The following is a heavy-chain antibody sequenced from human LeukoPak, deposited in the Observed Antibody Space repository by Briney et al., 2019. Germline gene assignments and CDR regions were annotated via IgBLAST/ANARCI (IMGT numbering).Heavy chain of an antibody. CDR1: GFTFSNYA. CDR2: ILYNGDNQ. CDR3: ARDSGSYPNDAFDI. Sequence: GGSLRLSCGASGFTFSNYAMHWVRQAPGKGLEWVALILYNGDNQYYADSVKGRFTISRDNSKNTLYLQMNSLRVEDTAVYYCARDSGSYPNDAFDIWGQGTMVTVSS. D-gene: IGHD1-26*01. V-gene: IGHV3-30*04. J-gene: IGHJ3*02.